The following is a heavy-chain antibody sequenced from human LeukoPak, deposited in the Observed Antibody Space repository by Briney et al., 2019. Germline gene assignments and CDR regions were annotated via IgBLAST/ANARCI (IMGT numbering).Heavy chain of an antibody. V-gene: IGHV4-4*09. Sequence: PSETLSLTCTVSGGSINSYYWSWIRQSPGKGLEWIGYIYTSGSTNYNPSLKSRVTISVDTSKNQFSLQLSSVTAADTALYYCARVEDYDSSGYYSFDYWGQGTLVTVSS. CDR3: ARVEDYDSSGYYSFDY. J-gene: IGHJ4*02. D-gene: IGHD3-22*01. CDR1: GGSINSYY. CDR2: IYTSGST.